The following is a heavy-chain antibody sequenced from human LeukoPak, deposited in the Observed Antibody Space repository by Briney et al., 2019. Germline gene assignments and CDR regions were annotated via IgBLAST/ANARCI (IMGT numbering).Heavy chain of an antibody. CDR3: ARDSPQCSGGYCYFVY. V-gene: IGHV3-74*01. D-gene: IGHD2-15*01. Sequence: GGSLRLSCVASGFTFSRDWMHWVRQAPGKGLAWVPRVNSDGSSTSYADSVKGRFTISRDNVKNTLYLQMNSLRVEDTAVYYCARDSPQCSGGYCYFVYWGQGTLVTVSS. J-gene: IGHJ4*02. CDR2: VNSDGSST. CDR1: GFTFSRDW.